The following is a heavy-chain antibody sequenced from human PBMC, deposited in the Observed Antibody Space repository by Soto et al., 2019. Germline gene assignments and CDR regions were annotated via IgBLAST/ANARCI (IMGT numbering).Heavy chain of an antibody. CDR2: ISAGGGGT. J-gene: IGHJ4*01. CDR3: AKDMGRWVGTFDF. V-gene: IGHV3-23*01. D-gene: IGHD2-21*02. CDR1: GFTLTRSA. Sequence: GGSLRLSCAGSGFTLTRSAVSWVRQAPRKGLEWVSGISAGGGGTYYADSVKGRFTISRDISKNTVYLQMNGLRVEDTAVYYCAKDMGRWVGTFDFWGHGTLVTVSS.